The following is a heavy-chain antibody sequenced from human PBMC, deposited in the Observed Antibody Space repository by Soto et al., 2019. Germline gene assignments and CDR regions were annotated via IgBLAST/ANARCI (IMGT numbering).Heavy chain of an antibody. CDR1: GFSLTTTAVG. J-gene: IGHJ4*02. D-gene: IGHD3-22*01. Sequence: QIALQESGPTVVKPTQTLTLTCTFSGFSLTTTAVGVGWIRHAPGKALEWLAMVYWNDERRYSPSLKSRLTITQDTSKNQVVLTMTYMDPVDTATYFCAHYDSSGYFSHFDSWGQGTLVTVSS. CDR3: AHYDSSGYFSHFDS. V-gene: IGHV2-5*01. CDR2: VYWNDER.